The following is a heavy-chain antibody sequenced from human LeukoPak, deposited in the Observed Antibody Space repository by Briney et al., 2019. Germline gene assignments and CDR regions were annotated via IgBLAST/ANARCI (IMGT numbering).Heavy chain of an antibody. Sequence: GGSLRLSCATSGFTFSSRGMHWVRQAPGKGLEWVSVIYSGGSTYYADSVKGRFTISRDNSKNTLYLQMNSLRAEDTAVYYCAREYYYDSSGYYPTGPGYYMDVWGKGTTVTVSS. D-gene: IGHD3-22*01. CDR3: AREYYYDSSGYYPTGPGYYMDV. CDR2: IYSGGST. V-gene: IGHV3-53*01. J-gene: IGHJ6*03. CDR1: GFTFSSRG.